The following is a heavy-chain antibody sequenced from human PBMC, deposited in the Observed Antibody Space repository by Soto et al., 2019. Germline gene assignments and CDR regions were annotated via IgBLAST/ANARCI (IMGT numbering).Heavy chain of an antibody. D-gene: IGHD6-19*01. CDR1: GGSFSGYY. J-gene: IGHJ4*02. Sequence: SETLSLTCAVYGGSFSGYYWSWIRQPPGKGLEWIGEINHSGSTNYNPSLKSRVTISVDTSKNQFSLKLSSVTAADTAVYYCARAGEQWLVDYFDYWGQGTLVTVSS. CDR2: INHSGST. CDR3: ARAGEQWLVDYFDY. V-gene: IGHV4-34*01.